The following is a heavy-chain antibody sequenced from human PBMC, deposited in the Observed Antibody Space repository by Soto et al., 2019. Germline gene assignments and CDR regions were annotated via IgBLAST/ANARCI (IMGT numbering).Heavy chain of an antibody. D-gene: IGHD1-26*01. V-gene: IGHV3-15*07. J-gene: IGHJ4*01. CDR2: IKTKALGGTT. CDR3: TTDSYSPIVEVRFDY. Sequence: GSLRLSCAASGFAFNNAWINWVRQAPGKGLEWVGRIKTKALGGTTDFAAPVRGRFAITRDDSRNMVYMQMNTLNTEDTAVYYCTTDSYSPIVEVRFDYWGHGTLVTVSS. CDR1: GFAFNNAW.